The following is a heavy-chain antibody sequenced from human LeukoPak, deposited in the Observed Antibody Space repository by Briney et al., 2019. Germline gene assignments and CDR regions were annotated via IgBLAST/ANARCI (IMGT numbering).Heavy chain of an antibody. V-gene: IGHV3-23*01. CDR3: AARKVRGVWFYLDY. CDR1: GFTFDNYA. Sequence: GGSLRLSCAASGFTFDNYAMLWVRLAPGRGLEYVSVISGSGDDTYSADSVKGRFAISTDNSKNTLYLQMNSLRVEDTAVYFCAARKVRGVWFYLDYWGQGTLVTVSS. J-gene: IGHJ4*02. D-gene: IGHD3-10*01. CDR2: ISGSGDDT.